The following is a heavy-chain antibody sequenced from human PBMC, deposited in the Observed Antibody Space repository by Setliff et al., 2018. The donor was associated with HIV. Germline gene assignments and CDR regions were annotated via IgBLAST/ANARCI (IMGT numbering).Heavy chain of an antibody. J-gene: IGHJ3*02. CDR1: GFPVSTYA. Sequence: PGGSLRLSCAAFGFPVSTYAMNWVRQAPGKGLEWVSAISYSGDNTYYADSVKGRFTISRGNSRDTLYLQMNRLRVEDTAVYYCVKGGMTNAAFNIWGPGTMVSV. D-gene: IGHD3-16*01. CDR3: VKGGMTNAAFNI. CDR2: ISYSGDNT. V-gene: IGHV3-23*01.